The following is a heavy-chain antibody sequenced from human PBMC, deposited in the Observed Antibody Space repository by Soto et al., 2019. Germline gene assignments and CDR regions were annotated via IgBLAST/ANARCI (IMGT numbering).Heavy chain of an antibody. CDR1: RFTFSSYA. V-gene: IGHV3-23*01. CDR2: IGGGGGRP. CDR3: ARIAEAVAGTVYGY. J-gene: IGHJ4*02. D-gene: IGHD6-19*01. Sequence: PGGSLRLSCAASRFTFSSYAMGWVRQAPGKGLEWVSAIGGGGGRPHYADSVKGRFTISRDNYKNTLYLQLNSLRAEDTAVYYCARIAEAVAGTVYGYWGQGTLVTVSS.